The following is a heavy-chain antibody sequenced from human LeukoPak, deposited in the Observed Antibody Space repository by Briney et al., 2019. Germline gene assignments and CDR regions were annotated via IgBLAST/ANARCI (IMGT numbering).Heavy chain of an antibody. CDR1: GGSISSYY. CDR3: AKDFPNDYGVTDAFDI. CDR2: IYYSGST. Sequence: PSETLSLICTVSGGSISSYYWSWIRQPPGKGLEWIGYIYYSGSTNYNPSLQSRVTISVDTSKNQFSLKLSSVTAADTAVYYCAKDFPNDYGVTDAFDIWGQGTMVTVSS. J-gene: IGHJ3*02. D-gene: IGHD4-17*01. V-gene: IGHV4-59*01.